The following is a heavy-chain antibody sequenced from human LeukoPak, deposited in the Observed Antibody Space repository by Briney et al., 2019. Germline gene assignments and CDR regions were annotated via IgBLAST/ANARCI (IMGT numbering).Heavy chain of an antibody. CDR3: ARDLRGFGELLNAFDI. CDR1: GGSISSNNYY. D-gene: IGHD3-10*01. CDR2: IYYTGSA. J-gene: IGHJ3*02. V-gene: IGHV4-39*07. Sequence: SETLSLTCTVSGGSISSNNYYWGWIRQPPGKGLEWIGSIYYTGSAYYNPSLKSRVTMSVDTSKNQFSLKLSSVTAADTAVYYCARDLRGFGELLNAFDIWGQGTMVTVSS.